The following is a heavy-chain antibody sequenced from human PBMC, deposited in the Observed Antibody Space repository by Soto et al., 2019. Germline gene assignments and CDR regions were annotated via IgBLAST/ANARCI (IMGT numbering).Heavy chain of an antibody. CDR1: GYTFTGYH. D-gene: IGHD1-26*01. Sequence: SCKASGYTFTGYHLYWVRQAPGKGLEWVANIKQDGGEKYYVDSVKGRFTISRDNAKNSLYLQMNSLRAEDTAVYYCARTKANKWFDPWGQGTLVTVSS. CDR3: ARTKANKWFDP. CDR2: IKQDGGEK. J-gene: IGHJ5*02. V-gene: IGHV3-7*03.